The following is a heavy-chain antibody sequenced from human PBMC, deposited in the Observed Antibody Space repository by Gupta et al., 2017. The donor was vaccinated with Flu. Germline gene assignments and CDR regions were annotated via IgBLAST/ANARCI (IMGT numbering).Heavy chain of an antibody. Sequence: QVQLQQWGAGLLKPSETLSLTCAVYGGSFSGYYWSWIRQPTGKGLEWMGEINHSGSTNYNPSLKSRVTISVDTSKNQFSLKLSSVTAADTAVYYCARVPYIVGATPHFDYWGQGTLVTVSA. J-gene: IGHJ4*02. CDR1: GGSFSGYY. V-gene: IGHV4-34*01. CDR3: ARVPYIVGATPHFDY. D-gene: IGHD1-26*01. CDR2: INHSGST.